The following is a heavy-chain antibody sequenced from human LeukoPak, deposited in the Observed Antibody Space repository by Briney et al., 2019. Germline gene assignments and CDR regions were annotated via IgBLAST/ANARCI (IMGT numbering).Heavy chain of an antibody. V-gene: IGHV3-21*01. D-gene: IGHD2-15*01. CDR1: GFTFSSYS. J-gene: IGHJ6*03. CDR3: AREGWYCSGGSCYSAHYMDV. CDR2: ISSSSSYI. Sequence: GGSLRLSRAASGFTFSSYSVNWVRQAPGKGLEWVSSISSSSSYIYYADSVKGRFTISRDNAKNALYLQINSLRAEDTAVYYCAREGWYCSGGSCYSAHYMDVWGKGTTVTVSS.